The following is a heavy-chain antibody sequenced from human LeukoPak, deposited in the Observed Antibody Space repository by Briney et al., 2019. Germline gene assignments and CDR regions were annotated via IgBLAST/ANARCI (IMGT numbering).Heavy chain of an antibody. V-gene: IGHV1-2*02. CDR1: GYTFTVYY. CDR2: INPNSGGT. CDR3: ARDQGHGGNSWDY. J-gene: IGHJ4*02. D-gene: IGHD4-23*01. Sequence: ASVKVSCKVSGYTFTVYYMHWVRQAPGQGLEWLGWINPNSGGTSYAQNFQGRVTMTRDTSISTAYMELSRLRSDDTAVYYCARDQGHGGNSWDYWGQGTLVTVSS.